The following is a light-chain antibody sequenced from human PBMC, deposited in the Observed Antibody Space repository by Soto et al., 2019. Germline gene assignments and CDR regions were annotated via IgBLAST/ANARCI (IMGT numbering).Light chain of an antibody. CDR2: YDD. Sequence: QSVLTQPPSVSEAPRQRVTISCSGSSSNIGNNAVNWYQQLPGKAPTLLIYYDDLLPSGVSNRLSGSKSGTSASLAISGLQYEDEAVYYCEAWDDSLNGVVFGGGTKLTVL. J-gene: IGLJ2*01. CDR3: EAWDDSLNGVV. V-gene: IGLV1-36*01. CDR1: SSNIGNNA.